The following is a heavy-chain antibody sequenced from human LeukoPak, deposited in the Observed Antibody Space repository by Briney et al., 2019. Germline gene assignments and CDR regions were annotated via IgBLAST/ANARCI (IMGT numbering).Heavy chain of an antibody. CDR3: ARGGGLDV. CDR2: INHNGNVN. Sequence: GGSLRLSCEGSAFIFSGHWMNWARQAPGKGLEWVASINHNGNVNYYVDSVKGRFTISRDDAKNSLYLQMSNLRAEDTAVYFCARGGGLDVWGQGATVTVSS. CDR1: AFIFSGHW. V-gene: IGHV3-7*03. D-gene: IGHD3-16*01. J-gene: IGHJ6*02.